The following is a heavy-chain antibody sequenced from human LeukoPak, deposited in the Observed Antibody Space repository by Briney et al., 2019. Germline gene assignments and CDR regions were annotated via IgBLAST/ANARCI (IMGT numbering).Heavy chain of an antibody. CDR1: GFTFSSYG. D-gene: IGHD3-9*01. CDR2: ISYDGSNK. CDR3: AKIITILSVQVDY. V-gene: IGHV3-30*18. Sequence: GGSLRLSCAASGFTFSSYGMHWVRQAPGKGLEWVAVISYDGSNKCYADSVKGRFTISRDNSKNTLYLQMNSLRAEDTAVYYCAKIITILSVQVDYWGQGTLVTVSS. J-gene: IGHJ4*02.